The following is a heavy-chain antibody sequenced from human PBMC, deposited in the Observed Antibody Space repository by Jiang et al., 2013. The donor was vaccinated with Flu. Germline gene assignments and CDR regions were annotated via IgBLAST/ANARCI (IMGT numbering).Heavy chain of an antibody. Sequence: GRFTISRDNSKNTVYLQVSSLRADDTALYYCAKVGISGADNWGQGTLVTVSA. CDR3: AKVGISGADN. J-gene: IGHJ4*02. D-gene: IGHD7-27*01. V-gene: IGHV3-23*01.